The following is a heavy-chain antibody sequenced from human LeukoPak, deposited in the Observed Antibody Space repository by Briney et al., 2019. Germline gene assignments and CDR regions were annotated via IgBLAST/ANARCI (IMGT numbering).Heavy chain of an antibody. CDR3: AKGGFDGDHAADY. V-gene: IGHV3-7*01. D-gene: IGHD4-17*01. J-gene: IGHJ4*02. CDR1: GFTFSSYW. CDR2: IKQDGSEK. Sequence: GGSLRLSCAASGFTFSSYWMSWVRQAPGKGLEWVANIKQDGSEKYNVDSVKGRFTISRDNSKNTLYLQMNSLRAEDTAVYYCAKGGFDGDHAADYWGQGTLVTVSS.